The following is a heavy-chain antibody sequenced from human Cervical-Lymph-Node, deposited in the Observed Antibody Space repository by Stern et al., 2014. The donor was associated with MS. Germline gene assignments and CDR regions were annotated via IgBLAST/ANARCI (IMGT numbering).Heavy chain of an antibody. V-gene: IGHV3-69-1*01. CDR1: GFTFSDYS. J-gene: IGHJ5*02. CDR2: ISRSGTI. CDR3: ATLDA. Sequence: EVQLVESGGGLVQPGGSLRLSCAASGFTFSDYSINWVRQAPGKGLEWISSISRSGTIYYADSVKGRFTISRDNAKSSLYLHMNTLRGEDTAVYYCATLDAWGQGTLVTVSS.